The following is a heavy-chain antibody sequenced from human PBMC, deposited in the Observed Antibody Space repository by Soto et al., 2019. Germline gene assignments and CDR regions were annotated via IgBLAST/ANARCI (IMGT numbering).Heavy chain of an antibody. D-gene: IGHD3-10*01. CDR3: ARDNYGPLDY. J-gene: IGHJ4*02. Sequence: ASVKVSCKPSGYTFTAYYIHWVRQAPGQGLEWMGWVDPNSGGTRDAQNFQGRVTMTRDTSTSTVYMELNWLRSDDTALHYCARDNYGPLDYWGQGTLVTVSS. CDR1: GYTFTAYY. CDR2: VDPNSGGT. V-gene: IGHV1-2*02.